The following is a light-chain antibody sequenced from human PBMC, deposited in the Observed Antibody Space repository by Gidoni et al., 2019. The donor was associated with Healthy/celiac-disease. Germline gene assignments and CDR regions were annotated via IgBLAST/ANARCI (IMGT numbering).Light chain of an antibody. V-gene: IGKV3-15*01. Sequence: EIVMTQSPATLSVFPGERANLSCRASQSVSSNLAWYQQKPGQAPRLLIYGASTRATGIPARFSGSGSGTEFTLTISSLQSEDFAVYYCHQYNNWPRTFGQGTKLEIK. CDR1: QSVSSN. CDR2: GAS. J-gene: IGKJ2*01. CDR3: HQYNNWPRT.